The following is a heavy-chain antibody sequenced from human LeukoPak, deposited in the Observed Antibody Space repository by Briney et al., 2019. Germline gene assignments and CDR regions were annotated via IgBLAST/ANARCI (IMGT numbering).Heavy chain of an antibody. J-gene: IGHJ3*02. Sequence: SETLSLTCAVYGGSFSGYYWSWIRQPPGKGLEWIGEINHSGSTNYNPSLKSRVTISVDTSKNQFSLKLSSVTAADTAVYYCARRGKFRPRDAFDIWGQGTMVTVSS. CDR2: INHSGST. CDR1: GGSFSGYY. D-gene: IGHD3-10*01. V-gene: IGHV4-34*01. CDR3: ARRGKFRPRDAFDI.